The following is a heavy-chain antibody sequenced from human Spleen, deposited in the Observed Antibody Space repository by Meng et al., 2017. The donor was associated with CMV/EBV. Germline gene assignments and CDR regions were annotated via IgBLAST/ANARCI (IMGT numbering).Heavy chain of an antibody. CDR1: GYIFTGYY. J-gene: IGHJ5*02. D-gene: IGHD5-12*01. V-gene: IGHV1-2*02. CDR3: ARDRDSRGYRVPYNRFGP. Sequence: ASVKVSCKASGYIFTGYYMHWVRQAPGQGLEWMGWINPNSGGTNYAQKFQGRVTMTRDTSTSTAYMEMTRLRSDDTAVFYCARDRDSRGYRVPYNRFGPWGQGALVTVSS. CDR2: INPNSGGT.